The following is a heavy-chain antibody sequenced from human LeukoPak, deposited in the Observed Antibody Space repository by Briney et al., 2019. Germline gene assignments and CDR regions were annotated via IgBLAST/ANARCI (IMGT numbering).Heavy chain of an antibody. Sequence: GGSLRLSCAASGFTFDDYAMHWVRQAPGKGLEWVSGISWNSGSIGYADSVKGRFTISRDNAKNSLYLQMNSLRAKDTALYYCAKAWYYDSSGYPQPFDYWGQGTLVTVSS. J-gene: IGHJ4*02. CDR2: ISWNSGSI. V-gene: IGHV3-9*01. CDR3: AKAWYYDSSGYPQPFDY. CDR1: GFTFDDYA. D-gene: IGHD3-22*01.